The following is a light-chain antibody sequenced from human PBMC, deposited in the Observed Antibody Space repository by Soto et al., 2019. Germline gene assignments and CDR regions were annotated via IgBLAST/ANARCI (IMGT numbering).Light chain of an antibody. J-gene: IGLJ1*01. CDR1: STDVGAYNY. CDR3: SSYASSRLYV. Sequence: QSVLAQPAYVSGSPGQSITISCTGTSTDVGAYNYVSWYQQHPGKAPKLIISDVTDRPSGVSNRFSGSKSGNTASLTISGLQAEDEADYYCSSYASSRLYVFGTGTKVTVL. V-gene: IGLV2-14*01. CDR2: DVT.